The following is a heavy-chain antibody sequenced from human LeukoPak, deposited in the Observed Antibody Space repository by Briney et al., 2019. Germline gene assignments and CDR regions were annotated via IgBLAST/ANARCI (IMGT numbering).Heavy chain of an antibody. J-gene: IGHJ4*02. CDR3: AKLKGWYGEGYFAN. V-gene: IGHV3-53*01. D-gene: IGHD3-10*01. Sequence: GGSLRLSCASSGFAVSINYMSWVRQAPGKGLEWVSVIYSGGRTYYADSVKGRFTISRDISKNTLFLQMTNLKAEGQAVDYCAKLKGWYGEGYFANWGQGALVTVSS. CDR1: GFAVSINY. CDR2: IYSGGRT.